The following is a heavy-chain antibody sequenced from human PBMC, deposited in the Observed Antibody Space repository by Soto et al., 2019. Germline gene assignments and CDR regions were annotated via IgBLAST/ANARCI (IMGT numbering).Heavy chain of an antibody. CDR2: ISSSSSYI. J-gene: IGHJ3*02. Sequence: GGSLRLSCAASGFTFSSYSMNWVRQAPGKGLEWVSSISSSSSYIYYADSVKGRFTISRDNAKSSLYLQMNSLRAEDTAVYYCARHRSSSWYYDAFDIWGQGTMVTVSS. V-gene: IGHV3-21*01. CDR3: ARHRSSSWYYDAFDI. D-gene: IGHD6-13*01. CDR1: GFTFSSYS.